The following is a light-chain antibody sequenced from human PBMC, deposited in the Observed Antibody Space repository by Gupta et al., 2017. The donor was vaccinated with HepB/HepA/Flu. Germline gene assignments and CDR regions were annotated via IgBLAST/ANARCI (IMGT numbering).Light chain of an antibody. J-gene: IGLJ1*01. CDR2: DDS. CDR1: GIGSKS. V-gene: IGLV3-21*01. CDR3: QVWGSTTDNV. Sequence: SYVLTQPPSVSVAPGKTARITCGGTGIGSKSVHWYQQKSGQAPILVVYDDSHRPSGIPERFSGSNSGDTATLTISTVEAGDEADYYCQVWGSTTDNVFGTGTKVTVL.